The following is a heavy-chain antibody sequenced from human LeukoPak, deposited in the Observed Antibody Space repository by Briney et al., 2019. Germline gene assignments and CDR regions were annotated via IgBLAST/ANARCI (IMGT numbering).Heavy chain of an antibody. CDR2: INPNSGGT. J-gene: IGHJ4*02. CDR1: GYTFTSYG. Sequence: ASVKVSCKASGYTFTSYGISWVRQAPGQGLEWMGWINPNSGGTNYAQKFQGRVTMTRDTSISTAYMELSRLRSDDTAVYYCARDLYGSGSYSFDWGQGTLVTVSS. CDR3: ARDLYGSGSYSFD. V-gene: IGHV1-2*02. D-gene: IGHD3-10*01.